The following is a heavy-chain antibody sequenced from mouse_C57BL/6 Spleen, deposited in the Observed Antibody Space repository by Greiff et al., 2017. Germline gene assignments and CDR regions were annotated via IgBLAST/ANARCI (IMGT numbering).Heavy chain of an antibody. CDR1: GYTFTDYY. Sequence: VQLQQSGAELVRPGASVKLSCKASGYTFTDYYINWVKQRPGQGLEWIARIYPGSGNTYYNEKFKGKATLTAEKSSSTAYMQLSSLTSEDSAVYFCARNGAGYYAMDYWGQGTSVTVSS. V-gene: IGHV1-76*01. CDR2: IYPGSGNT. J-gene: IGHJ4*01. CDR3: ARNGAGYYAMDY.